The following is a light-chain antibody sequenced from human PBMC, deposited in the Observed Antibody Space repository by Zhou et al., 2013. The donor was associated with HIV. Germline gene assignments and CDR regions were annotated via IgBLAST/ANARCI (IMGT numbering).Light chain of an antibody. Sequence: EIVLTQSPATLSLSPGEGVTVSCRASQRVGSYLAWYQQKRGQAPRLLIYDAFNRAAGIPARFSGSGSGTDFTLTISRLEPEDFAVYYCQQYGSSPRLTFGGGTKVEIK. V-gene: IGKV3-20*01. J-gene: IGKJ4*01. CDR1: QRVGSY. CDR2: DAF. CDR3: QQYGSSPRLT.